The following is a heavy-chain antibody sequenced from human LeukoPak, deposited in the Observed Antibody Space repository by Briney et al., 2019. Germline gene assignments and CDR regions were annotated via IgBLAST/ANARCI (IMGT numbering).Heavy chain of an antibody. V-gene: IGHV4-59*08. CDR1: GGSISSYY. CDR3: AVLGYCSSTSSPFDP. Sequence: PSETLSLTCTVSGGSISSYYWSWIRQPPGKGLEWIGYIYYSGSTNYNPSLKSRVTISVDTSKNQFSLKLSSVTAADTAVYYCAVLGYCSSTSSPFDPWGQGTLVTVSS. J-gene: IGHJ5*02. CDR2: IYYSGST. D-gene: IGHD2-2*01.